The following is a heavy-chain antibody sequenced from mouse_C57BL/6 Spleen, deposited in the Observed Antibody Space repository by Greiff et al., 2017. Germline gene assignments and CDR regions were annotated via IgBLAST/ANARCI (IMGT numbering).Heavy chain of an antibody. V-gene: IGHV1-80*01. Sequence: VQLQQSGAELVKPGASVKISCKASGYAFSSYWMNWVKQRPGKGLEWIGQIYPGDGDTNYNGKFKGKATLTADTSSSPAYMQLSSLTSEDSAVYFCARSGGSSYGDYFDYWGQGTTLTVSS. CDR2: IYPGDGDT. CDR1: GYAFSSYW. D-gene: IGHD1-1*01. CDR3: ARSGGSSYGDYFDY. J-gene: IGHJ2*01.